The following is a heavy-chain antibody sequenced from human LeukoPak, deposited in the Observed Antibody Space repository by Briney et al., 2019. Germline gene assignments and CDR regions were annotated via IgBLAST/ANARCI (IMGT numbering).Heavy chain of an antibody. CDR3: ARDQGGSGDFDY. CDR1: GFTFSSYS. J-gene: IGHJ4*02. CDR2: INSSSSYT. D-gene: IGHD3-10*01. V-gene: IGHV3-21*01. Sequence: PGGSLRLSCAASGFTFSSYSMNWVRQAPGKGLEWVSSINSSSSYTYYADSVKGRFTISRDNAKNSLYLQMNSLRAEDTAVYYCARDQGGSGDFDYWGQGTLVTVSS.